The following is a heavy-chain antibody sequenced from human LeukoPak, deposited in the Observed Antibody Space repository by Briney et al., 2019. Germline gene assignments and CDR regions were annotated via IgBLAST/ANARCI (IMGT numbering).Heavy chain of an antibody. V-gene: IGHV3-74*01. CDR2: INNDGSST. CDR3: VRERNDFWSGHHSIFDS. CDR1: GFIFSDHW. D-gene: IGHD3-3*01. J-gene: IGHJ4*02. Sequence: GGSLRLSCAASGFIFSDHWMHWVRQAPGKGLVWLSRINNDGSSTIYADSVKGRFTFSRDNAENTLFLEMSSLRVEDTAVYYCVRERNDFWSGHHSIFDSWGQGTLVTVSS.